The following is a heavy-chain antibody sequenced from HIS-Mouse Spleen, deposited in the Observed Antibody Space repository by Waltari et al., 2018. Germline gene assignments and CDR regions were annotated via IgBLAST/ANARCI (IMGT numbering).Heavy chain of an antibody. CDR3: AKDKHHAFDY. CDR2: ISYDGSNK. J-gene: IGHJ4*02. CDR1: GLPFSSYG. V-gene: IGHV3-30*18. Sequence: QVQLVESGGGVVQPGRSLRLSCGDSGLPFSSYGMPWVRQAPGKGLEWVAVISYDGSNKYYADSVKGRFTISRDNSKNTLYLQMNSLRAEDTAVYYCAKDKHHAFDYWGQGTLVTVSS.